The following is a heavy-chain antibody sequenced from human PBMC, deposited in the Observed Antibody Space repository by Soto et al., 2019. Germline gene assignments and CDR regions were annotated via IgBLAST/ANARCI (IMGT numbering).Heavy chain of an antibody. D-gene: IGHD2-15*01. Sequence: EVQLVESGGGLVKPGGSLRLSCAASGFTFSNAWMSWVRQAPGKGLEWVGRIKSKTDGGTTDYAAPVKGRLTISRDDSKNTLYLQMNSLKTEDTAVYYCTTLPPLVVVAATAPEDAFDIWGQGTMVTVSS. CDR3: TTLPPLVVVAATAPEDAFDI. CDR1: GFTFSNAW. CDR2: IKSKTDGGTT. V-gene: IGHV3-15*01. J-gene: IGHJ3*02.